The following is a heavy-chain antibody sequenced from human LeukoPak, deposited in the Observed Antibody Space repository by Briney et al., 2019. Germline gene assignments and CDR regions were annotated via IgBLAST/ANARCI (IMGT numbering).Heavy chain of an antibody. CDR1: EFIFSSYW. CDR3: ARKDRLGYSYGQGPFDF. Sequence: PGGSLRLSCAASEFIFSSYWMSWVRQAPGKGLEWVANIKQDGSEKYYVDSVKARFTISRDNSKNTLYLQMNSLRAEDTAVYYCARKDRLGYSYGQGPFDFWGQGTLVTVSS. CDR2: IKQDGSEK. V-gene: IGHV3-7*01. D-gene: IGHD5-18*01. J-gene: IGHJ4*02.